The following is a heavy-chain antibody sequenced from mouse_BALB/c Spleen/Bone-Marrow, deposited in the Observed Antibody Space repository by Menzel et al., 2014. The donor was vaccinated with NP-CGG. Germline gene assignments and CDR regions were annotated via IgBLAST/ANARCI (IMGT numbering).Heavy chain of an antibody. CDR2: INPSTGYT. Sequence: VKLQESGAELAKPGASVKMSCKASGYTFASYWMHWVKQRPGQGLEWIGYINPSTGYTEYNQKFKDKATLTADKSSSTAYMQLSSLTSEDSAVYYCVRPPYYYGSSYDAMDYWGQGTSVIVSS. CDR1: GYTFASYW. D-gene: IGHD1-1*01. CDR3: VRPPYYYGSSYDAMDY. V-gene: IGHV1-7*01. J-gene: IGHJ4*01.